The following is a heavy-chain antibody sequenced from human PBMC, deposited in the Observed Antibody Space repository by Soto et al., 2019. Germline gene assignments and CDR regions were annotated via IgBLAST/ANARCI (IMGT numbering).Heavy chain of an antibody. D-gene: IGHD3-10*01. CDR2: IIPIFGTA. CDR3: ARTPRQELIDF. J-gene: IGHJ4*02. V-gene: IGHV1-69*05. Sequence: SVKVSCKASGGTFSSYAISWVRQAPGQGLEWMGGIIPIFGTANYAQKFQGRVTMTSDTSISTAYMELSSLRSDDTAVYYCARTPRQELIDFWGPGTQVTVSS. CDR1: GGTFSSYA.